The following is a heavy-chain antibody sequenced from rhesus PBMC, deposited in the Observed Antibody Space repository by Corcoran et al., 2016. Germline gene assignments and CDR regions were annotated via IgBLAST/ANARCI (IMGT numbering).Heavy chain of an antibody. Sequence: QVQLQESGPGLVKSSETLSLTCTVSGASISDNWWSWIRQSPGGGLQWIGEINGDTGTTSHNPSLKSLVTISRDASKNQFSRKLSSVTAADTAVYYCARGHAAATGYWGQGVLVTVSS. V-gene: IGHV4-80*01. CDR2: INGDTGTT. CDR3: ARGHAAATGY. J-gene: IGHJ4*01. D-gene: IGHD6-43*01. CDR1: GASISDNW.